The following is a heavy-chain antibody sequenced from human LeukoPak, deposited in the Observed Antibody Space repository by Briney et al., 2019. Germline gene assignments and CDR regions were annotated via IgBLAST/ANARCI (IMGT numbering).Heavy chain of an antibody. V-gene: IGHV3-48*04. CDR2: ISSSSSTI. CDR3: ASIVVVAARETDFDY. CDR1: GFTFSSYS. D-gene: IGHD2-15*01. J-gene: IGHJ4*02. Sequence: GGSLRLSCAASGFTFSSYSMNWVRQAPGKGLEWVSYISSSSSTIYYAGSVKGRFTISRDNAKNSLYLQMNSLRAEDTAVYYCASIVVVAARETDFDYWGQGTLVTVSS.